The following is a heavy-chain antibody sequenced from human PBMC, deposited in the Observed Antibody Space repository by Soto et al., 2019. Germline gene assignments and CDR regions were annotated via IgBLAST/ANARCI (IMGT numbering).Heavy chain of an antibody. V-gene: IGHV3-23*01. CDR3: AKGRGDCSSTSCYPPNYYYYYMDV. D-gene: IGHD2-2*01. CDR1: GFTFSSYA. Sequence: PGGSLRLSCAASGFTFSSYAMSWVRQAPGKGLEWVSAISGSGGSTYYADSVKGRFTISRDNSKNTLYLQMNSLRAEDTAVYYCAKGRGDCSSTSCYPPNYYYYYMDVWGKGTTVTVSS. J-gene: IGHJ6*03. CDR2: ISGSGGST.